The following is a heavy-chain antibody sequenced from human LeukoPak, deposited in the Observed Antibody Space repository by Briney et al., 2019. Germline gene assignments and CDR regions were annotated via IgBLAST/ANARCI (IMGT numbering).Heavy chain of an antibody. Sequence: GGSLRLSSAASGFTFSTYGMHWVRHAPGKGLEWVAVLWYVESLKYYADSVKSRFTISRDNSKNTLFLQLNSLRAEDTAVYYCATYLGYCTSSNCPYFYMDVWGTGTTVIVSS. CDR1: GFTFSTYG. CDR2: LWYVESLK. CDR3: ATYLGYCTSSNCPYFYMDV. J-gene: IGHJ6*03. D-gene: IGHD2-2*03. V-gene: IGHV3-33*01.